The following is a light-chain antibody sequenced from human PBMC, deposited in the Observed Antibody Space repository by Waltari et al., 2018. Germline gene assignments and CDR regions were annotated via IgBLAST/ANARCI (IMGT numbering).Light chain of an antibody. CDR1: RLGDKF. J-gene: IGLJ2*01. CDR2: QDR. CDR3: QTWDSSPGQAV. Sequence: SYEMTQPSSVSVSPGQTTTITCPGDRLGDKFVSRHQQRPGQSPLLVISQDRKGAACFPDRISASTSGNNATLTISGTQSMDEGDDYCQTWDSSPGQAVFGGGTTLTVL. V-gene: IGLV3-1*01.